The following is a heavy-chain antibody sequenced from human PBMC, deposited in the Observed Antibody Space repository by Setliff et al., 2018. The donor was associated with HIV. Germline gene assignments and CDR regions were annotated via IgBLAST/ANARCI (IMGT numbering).Heavy chain of an antibody. Sequence: GASVKVSCKASGYTLTDYYVQWVRQAPGQGLEWMGWVNPHDGGTYYAQILEGRVTMTRDTSTSTAYMELSRLRSDDTAVYYCARDWVAAAGVMGDYWGQGTLVTVSS. CDR2: VNPHDGGT. CDR1: GYTLTDYY. J-gene: IGHJ4*02. D-gene: IGHD6-13*01. CDR3: ARDWVAAAGVMGDY. V-gene: IGHV1-2*02.